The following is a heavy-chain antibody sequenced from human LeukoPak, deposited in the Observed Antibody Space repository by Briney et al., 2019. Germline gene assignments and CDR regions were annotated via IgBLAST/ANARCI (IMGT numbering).Heavy chain of an antibody. CDR1: GENFSIYF. J-gene: IGHJ4*02. Sequence: SETLSLTCAVYGENFSIYFYSWIRQPSGKGLEWIGEINHGGSTSYNPSLKSRVTISVDTSKNQFSLRLSSVTAADTAMYYCARPGLAYCGADCYSTEGYYFDYWSQGTLVTVSS. D-gene: IGHD2-21*01. V-gene: IGHV4-34*01. CDR2: INHGGST. CDR3: ARPGLAYCGADCYSTEGYYFDY.